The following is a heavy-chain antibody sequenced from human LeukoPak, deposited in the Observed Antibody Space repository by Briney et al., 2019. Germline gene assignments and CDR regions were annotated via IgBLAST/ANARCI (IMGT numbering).Heavy chain of an antibody. CDR1: GFTFSSNY. V-gene: IGHV3-53*01. D-gene: IGHD3-10*01. J-gene: IGHJ5*02. CDR2: IYSGGST. Sequence: GGSLRLSCAASGFTFSSNYMSWVRQAPGKGLEWVSVIYSGGSTYYADSVKGRFTISRDNSKSTLYLQMNSLRAEDTAVYYCARAWVTMVRGVWWFDPWGQGTLVTVSS. CDR3: ARAWVTMVRGVWWFDP.